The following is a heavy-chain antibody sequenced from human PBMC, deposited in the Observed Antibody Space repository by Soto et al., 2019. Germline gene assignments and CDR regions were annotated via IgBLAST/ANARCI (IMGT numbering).Heavy chain of an antibody. D-gene: IGHD2-15*01. CDR2: INPSGGST. Sequence: ASVKVSCKASGYTFTSYYMHRVRQAPGQGLEWMGIINPSGGSTSYAQKFQGRVTMTRDTSTSTVYMELSSLRSEDTAVYYCARDAILPEDGMSVWGQGTTVTVSS. CDR1: GYTFTSYY. V-gene: IGHV1-46*01. CDR3: ARDAILPEDGMSV. J-gene: IGHJ6*02.